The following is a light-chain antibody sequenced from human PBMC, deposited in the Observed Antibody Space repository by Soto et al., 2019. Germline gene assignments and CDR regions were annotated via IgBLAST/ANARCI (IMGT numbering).Light chain of an antibody. Sequence: DIQMTQSPSSLSASVGDRVTITCRASQSISSSLNWYQQKPGKAPKVLIYAASTVQSGVPSRFSGSGSGTDFTLTISSLQPEDFATYYCQQSYSIPLTFGGGTKVEIK. CDR3: QQSYSIPLT. J-gene: IGKJ4*01. CDR2: AAS. V-gene: IGKV1-39*01. CDR1: QSISSS.